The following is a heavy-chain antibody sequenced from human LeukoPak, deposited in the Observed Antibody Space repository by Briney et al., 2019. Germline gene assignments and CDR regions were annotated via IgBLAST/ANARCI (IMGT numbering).Heavy chain of an antibody. Sequence: GGSLRLSCAASGFTFSIHAMNWVRQAPGKGLEWVSVITGNSVNTFYADSVKGRFTISRDNSKNTLYMYMNSLRAEDAAVYYCVEAASGGWYDTNFDYWGQGTLVTVSS. D-gene: IGHD6-19*01. CDR2: ITGNSVNT. CDR3: VEAASGGWYDTNFDY. CDR1: GFTFSIHA. J-gene: IGHJ4*02. V-gene: IGHV3-23*01.